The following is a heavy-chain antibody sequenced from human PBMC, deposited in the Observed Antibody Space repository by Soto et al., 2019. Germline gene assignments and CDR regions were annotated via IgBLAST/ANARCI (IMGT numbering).Heavy chain of an antibody. CDR1: GFTFSSYW. Sequence: EVQLVESGGTSVQRGGSLRLSCAASGFTFSSYWMQWVRQAPGKGLVWVSRINSEGTTTTYADSVKGRFTISRDNAKNTLFLQMNSLRAEDTAVYYCGRAPGGTGIVDYWGQGTLVNVSS. V-gene: IGHV3-74*01. CDR2: INSEGTTT. D-gene: IGHD7-27*01. J-gene: IGHJ4*02. CDR3: GRAPGGTGIVDY.